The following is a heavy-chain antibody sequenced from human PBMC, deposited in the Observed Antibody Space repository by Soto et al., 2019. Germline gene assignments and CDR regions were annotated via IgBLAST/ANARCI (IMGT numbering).Heavy chain of an antibody. CDR3: ARASGNYDFWSGYPLGMDV. CDR1: GGTFSSYA. Sequence: ASVKVSCKASGGTFSSYAISWVRQAPGQGLEWMGGIIPIFGTANYAQKFQGRVTITADESTSTAYMELSSLRSEDTAVYYCARASGNYDFWSGYPLGMDVWGQGTTVTVSS. CDR2: IIPIFGTA. D-gene: IGHD3-3*01. V-gene: IGHV1-69*13. J-gene: IGHJ6*02.